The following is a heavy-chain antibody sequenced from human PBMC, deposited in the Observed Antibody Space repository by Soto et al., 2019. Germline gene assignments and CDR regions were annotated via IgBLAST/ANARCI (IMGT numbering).Heavy chain of an antibody. CDR2: ISGSGGST. D-gene: IGHD3-22*01. J-gene: IGHJ3*02. Sequence: GGSLRLSCAASGFTFSSYAMSWVRQAPGKGLEWVSAISGSGGSTYYADSVKGRFTISRDDSKNTLYLQMNSLRAEDTAVYYCAKDSDSSGYYLVAFDIWGQGTMVTVSS. CDR3: AKDSDSSGYYLVAFDI. CDR1: GFTFSSYA. V-gene: IGHV3-23*01.